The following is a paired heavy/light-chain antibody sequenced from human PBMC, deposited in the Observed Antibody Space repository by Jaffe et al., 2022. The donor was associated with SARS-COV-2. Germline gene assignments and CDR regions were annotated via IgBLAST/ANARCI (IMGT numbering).Light chain of an antibody. CDR3: MIWHSSAVV. Sequence: QAVLTQPSSLSASPGASASLTCTLHSGIDVGSYKIYWYQQKPGSPPQFLLRYRSDSDKHQGSGVSSRFSGSKDASANAGILLISGLQSEDEADYYCMIWHSSAVVFGGGTKLTVL. J-gene: IGLJ2*01. CDR2: YRSDSDK. V-gene: IGLV5-45*02. CDR1: SGIDVGSYK.
Heavy chain of an antibody. J-gene: IGHJ5*02. D-gene: IGHD2-15*01. Sequence: QVQLVQSGSELRKPGASVTVSCKASGYTFSTYAINWVRQAPGQGHEWMGWINTNTGNPTYAQGFTGRFVFSLDTSVSTAFLQISSLKSEDTAVYYCARGTGFCSESNCLFDPWGQGTLVTVSS. CDR2: INTNTGNP. V-gene: IGHV7-4-1*02. CDR1: GYTFSTYA. CDR3: ARGTGFCSESNCLFDP.